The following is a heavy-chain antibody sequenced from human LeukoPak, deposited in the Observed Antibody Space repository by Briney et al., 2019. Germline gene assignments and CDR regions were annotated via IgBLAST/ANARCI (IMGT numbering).Heavy chain of an antibody. V-gene: IGHV4-38-2*02. CDR3: ARWIHLTRIDY. CDR2: IYYSGST. Sequence: SETLSLTCTVSGYSISSGYYWGWIRQPPGKGLEWIGSIYYSGSTYYNPSLKSRVTISVDTSKNQFSLKLSSVTAADTAVYYCARWIHLTRIDYWGQGTLVTVSS. J-gene: IGHJ4*02. D-gene: IGHD3-9*01. CDR1: GYSISSGYY.